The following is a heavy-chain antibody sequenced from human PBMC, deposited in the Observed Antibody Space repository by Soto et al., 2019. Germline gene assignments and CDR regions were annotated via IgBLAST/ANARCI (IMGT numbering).Heavy chain of an antibody. CDR2: ISYDGRNK. J-gene: IGHJ6*02. CDR3: AKFGYGVYGMDV. D-gene: IGHD4-17*01. Sequence: GALRPSLAASWFTFRRYGIHRVRQAPGKGLDWVAVISYDGRNKHYADSVNRRLTISRDHSKTTLYLQMNSLRAEDTAVYYCAKFGYGVYGMDVWGQGTTVTVSS. V-gene: IGHV3-30*18. CDR1: WFTFRRYG.